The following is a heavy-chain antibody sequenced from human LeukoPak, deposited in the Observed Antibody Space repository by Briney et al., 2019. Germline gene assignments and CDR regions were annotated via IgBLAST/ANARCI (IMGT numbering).Heavy chain of an antibody. Sequence: KTSETPPLTCTVSGGSISSYYWSWIRQPPGKGLEWIGYIYYSGSTNYNPSLKSRVTISVDTSKNQFSLKLSSVTAADTAVYYCARHGTGYYYDSSGYDRYYFDYWGQGTLVTVSS. J-gene: IGHJ4*02. V-gene: IGHV4-59*08. CDR3: ARHGTGYYYDSSGYDRYYFDY. CDR1: GGSISSYY. D-gene: IGHD3-22*01. CDR2: IYYSGST.